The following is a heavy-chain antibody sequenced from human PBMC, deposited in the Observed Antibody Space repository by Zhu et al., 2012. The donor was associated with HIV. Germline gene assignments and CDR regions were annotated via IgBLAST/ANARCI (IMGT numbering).Heavy chain of an antibody. J-gene: IGHJ4*02. D-gene: IGHD3-22*01. V-gene: IGHV4-59*11. CDR1: GGSTNGHY. Sequence: QVQLQESGPGLVKPSETLSLTCSVSGGSTNGHYWNWIRQPPGKGLEWIGYVFYTGTTNYNPSLKSRVTISLDMSRNQFSLKLTSVTAADTAVYYCARLRDTSGYYYPFDYWGRDPWSPSPQ. CDR3: ARLRDTSGYYYPFDY. CDR2: VFYTGTT.